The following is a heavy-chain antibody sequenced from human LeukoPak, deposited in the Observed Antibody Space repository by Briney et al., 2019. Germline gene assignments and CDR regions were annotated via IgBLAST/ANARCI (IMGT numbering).Heavy chain of an antibody. CDR2: ISGRDSST. J-gene: IGHJ4*02. CDR1: GFTFSSYA. Sequence: GGSLRLSCAASGFTFSSYAMNWVRQAPGKGLEWVSAISGRDSSTYYADSVKGRFTISRDNSKNTLYLQMNSLRAEDTAVYYCARDKIGGSMAGSNFDSWGQGTLVTVSS. CDR3: ARDKIGGSMAGSNFDS. D-gene: IGHD6-19*01. V-gene: IGHV3-23*01.